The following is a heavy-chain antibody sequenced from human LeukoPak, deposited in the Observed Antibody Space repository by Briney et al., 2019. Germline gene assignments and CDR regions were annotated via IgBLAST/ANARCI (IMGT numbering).Heavy chain of an antibody. CDR2: IKQDGSEK. D-gene: IGHD7-27*01. V-gene: IGHV3-7*04. CDR3: ARGVTHKWGYFDY. Sequence: PGGSRRLSWAASGFTFSSYWMSWVRQAPGKGLEWVANIKQDGSEKYYVDSVKGRFTISRDNAKNSLYLQMNSLRAEDTAVYYCARGVTHKWGYFDYWGQGTLVTVSS. CDR1: GFTFSSYW. J-gene: IGHJ4*02.